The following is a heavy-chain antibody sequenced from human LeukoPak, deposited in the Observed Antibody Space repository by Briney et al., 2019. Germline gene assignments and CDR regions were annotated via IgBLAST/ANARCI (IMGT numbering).Heavy chain of an antibody. J-gene: IGHJ4*02. CDR3: ARQKYYYDSSGYYFPFDY. V-gene: IGHV5-51*01. Sequence: GESLKISCKGSGYSFTSYWIGWVRQMPGKGLEWMGIIYPGDSDTRYSPSFQGQVTISADKSISTAYLQWSSLKASDTAMYYCARQKYYYDSSGYYFPFDYWGQGTLVTVSS. D-gene: IGHD3-22*01. CDR2: IYPGDSDT. CDR1: GYSFTSYW.